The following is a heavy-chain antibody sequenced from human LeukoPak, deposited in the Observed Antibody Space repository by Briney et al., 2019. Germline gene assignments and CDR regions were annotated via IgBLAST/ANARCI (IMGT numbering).Heavy chain of an antibody. J-gene: IGHJ4*02. CDR3: ARVDGGEWYDFDY. CDR2: INPNNGGT. CDR1: GYTFTGYY. Sequence: GASVWLSCKASGYTFTGYYMHWVRQAPGQGREWMGWINPNNGGTNYEQKLQGRVTMTLDTSISTAYMELSRLGSDDTATYYCARVDGGEWYDFDYWGQGTLVTVSS. D-gene: IGHD2-8*02. V-gene: IGHV1-2*02.